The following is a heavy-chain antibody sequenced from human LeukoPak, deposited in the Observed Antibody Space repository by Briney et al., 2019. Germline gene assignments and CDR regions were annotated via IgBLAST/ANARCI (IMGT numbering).Heavy chain of an antibody. CDR3: AFSMAAFYYYYYYMDV. Sequence: GSSVKVSCKASGGTFSSYAISWVRQAPGQGLEWMGGIIPIFGTANYAQKFQGRVTITTDESTSTAYVELSSLRSEDTAVYYCAFSMAAFYYYYYYMDVWGKGTTVTVSS. CDR2: IIPIFGTA. CDR1: GGTFSSYA. V-gene: IGHV1-69*05. J-gene: IGHJ6*03. D-gene: IGHD6-6*01.